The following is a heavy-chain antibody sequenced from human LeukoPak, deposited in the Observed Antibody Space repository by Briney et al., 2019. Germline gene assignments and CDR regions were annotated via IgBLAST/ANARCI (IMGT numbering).Heavy chain of an antibody. CDR2: IYHSGSA. Sequence: SETLSLTCTVSGYSISSGYYWGWIRQPPGKGLEWIGSIYHSGSAYYNPSLKSRVTISVDMSKNQFSLKLSSVTAADTAVYYCARAKITMVRGVIFYMDVWGKGTTVTVSS. D-gene: IGHD3-10*01. V-gene: IGHV4-38-2*02. J-gene: IGHJ6*03. CDR3: ARAKITMVRGVIFYMDV. CDR1: GYSISSGYY.